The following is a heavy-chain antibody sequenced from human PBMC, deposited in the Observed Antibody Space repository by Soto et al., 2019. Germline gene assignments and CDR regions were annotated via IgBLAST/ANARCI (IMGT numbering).Heavy chain of an antibody. J-gene: IGHJ6*02. CDR3: ARDRGYDAHDYYYNAMDV. V-gene: IGHV3-21*01. CDR2: IRGFSPYT. D-gene: IGHD3-10*01. CDR1: GFTFRTYT. Sequence: GGSLRLSCISSGFTFRTYTMNWVRQAPGKALEWVSGIRGFSPYTFYAESVKGRFTISRDNAKNSLYLQMNSLRAEDTAVYYCARDRGYDAHDYYYNAMDVWGQGTTVTVSS.